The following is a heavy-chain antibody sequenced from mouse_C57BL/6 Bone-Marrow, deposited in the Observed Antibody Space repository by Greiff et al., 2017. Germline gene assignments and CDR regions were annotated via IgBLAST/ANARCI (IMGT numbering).Heavy chain of an antibody. J-gene: IGHJ3*01. D-gene: IGHD2-3*01. V-gene: IGHV6-3*01. CDR2: IRLKSDNYAT. CDR1: GFTFSNYW. CDR3: TKAGYDGYLAWFAY. Sequence: EVKVEESGGGLVQPGGSMKLSCVASGFTFSNYWMNWVRQSPEKGLEWVAQIRLKSDNYATHYAESVKGRFTISRDDSKSSVYLQMNNLRAEDTGIYYCTKAGYDGYLAWFAYWGQGTLVTVSA.